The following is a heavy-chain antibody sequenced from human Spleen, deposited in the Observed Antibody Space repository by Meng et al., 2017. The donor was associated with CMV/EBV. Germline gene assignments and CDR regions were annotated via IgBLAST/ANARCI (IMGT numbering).Heavy chain of an antibody. J-gene: IGHJ6*02. D-gene: IGHD2-2*01. V-gene: IGHV4-4*02. Sequence: GSLRLSCAVSGTSISTSNWWSWLRQPPGKGLEWIGEVYHSGYTNYNPSLKSRVTISVDTSKNQFSLKLSSVTAADTAVYYCARGLRVYCSSTSCLYGMDVWGQGTTVTVSS. CDR1: GTSISTSNW. CDR2: VYHSGYT. CDR3: ARGLRVYCSSTSCLYGMDV.